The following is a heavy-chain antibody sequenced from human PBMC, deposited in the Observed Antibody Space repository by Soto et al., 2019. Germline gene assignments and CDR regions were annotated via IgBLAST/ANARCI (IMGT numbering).Heavy chain of an antibody. D-gene: IGHD1-26*01. V-gene: IGHV2-5*02. Sequence: QITLKESGPTLVKPTQTLTLTCTFSGFSLSTSGVGVGWIRQPPGKALEWLALIYWDDDKRYSPSLKSRLTIXKXXSKNQVVLTMTNMDPVDTATYYCAHSYSGSYFSDYWGQGTLVTVSS. CDR1: GFSLSTSGVG. CDR3: AHSYSGSYFSDY. CDR2: IYWDDDK. J-gene: IGHJ4*02.